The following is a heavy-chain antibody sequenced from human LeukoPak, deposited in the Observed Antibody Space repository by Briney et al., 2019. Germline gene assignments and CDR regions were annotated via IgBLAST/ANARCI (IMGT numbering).Heavy chain of an antibody. CDR3: ARIRDGYNDAYDI. Sequence: ASVKVSCKASGYTFTKSYIHWVRQAPGQRLEWMGLINPGGDNTNYAQNFQGRVTMTSDTSARTIYMELSSLRSEDTAIYYCARIRDGYNDAYDIWGQGTVVTVPS. CDR2: INPGGDNT. CDR1: GYTFTKSY. V-gene: IGHV1-46*01. D-gene: IGHD5-24*01. J-gene: IGHJ3*02.